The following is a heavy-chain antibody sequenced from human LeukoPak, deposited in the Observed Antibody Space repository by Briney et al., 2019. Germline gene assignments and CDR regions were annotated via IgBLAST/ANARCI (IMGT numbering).Heavy chain of an antibody. CDR1: GGSISRYY. Sequence: SETLSLTCTVSGGSISRYYWSWIRQPPGKGLEWIGYIYYSGSTNYNPSLKSRVTISVDTSKNQFSLKLSSVTAADTAVYYCARHNDYYVVGGMDVWGQGTTVTVSS. CDR3: ARHNDYYVVGGMDV. J-gene: IGHJ6*02. D-gene: IGHD3-10*02. CDR2: IYYSGST. V-gene: IGHV4-59*08.